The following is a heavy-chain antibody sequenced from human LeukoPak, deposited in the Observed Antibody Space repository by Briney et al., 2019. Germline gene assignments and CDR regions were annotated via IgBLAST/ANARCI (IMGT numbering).Heavy chain of an antibody. D-gene: IGHD3-16*02. CDR2: ISGSGGST. Sequence: GRSMRLSCAAYGFTLSSYAMSWVRQAPGKGLGWVSGISGSGGSTYYADSVKGRFTISRDNSKNTLYLQMNSLRAEDTAVYYCAKITAANVWGTYRFDYWGQGTLVTVSS. J-gene: IGHJ4*02. CDR1: GFTLSSYA. V-gene: IGHV3-23*01. CDR3: AKITAANVWGTYRFDY.